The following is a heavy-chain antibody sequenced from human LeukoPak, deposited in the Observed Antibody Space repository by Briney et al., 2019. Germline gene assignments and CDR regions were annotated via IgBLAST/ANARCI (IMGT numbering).Heavy chain of an antibody. CDR1: GGSISSGDYY. CDR3: ARLQSHCSGGSCYPAGIWFDP. CDR2: IYYSGST. J-gene: IGHJ5*02. Sequence: SETLSLTCTVSGGSISSGDYYWSWIRQPPGKGLEWIGYIYYSGSTYYNPSLKSRVTISVDTSKNQFSLKLSSVTAADTAVYYCARLQSHCSGGSCYPAGIWFDPWGQGTLVTVSS. D-gene: IGHD2-15*01. V-gene: IGHV4-30-4*08.